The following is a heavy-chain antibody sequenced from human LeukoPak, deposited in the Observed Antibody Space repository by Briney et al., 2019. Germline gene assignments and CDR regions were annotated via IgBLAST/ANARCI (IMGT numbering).Heavy chain of an antibody. D-gene: IGHD2-2*01. Sequence: PGGSLRLSCAASGFTFSSCEMNWVRQAPGKGLEWVSYISSSGSTIYYADSVKGRFTISRDNAKNSLYLQMNSLRAEDTAVYYCSKDYRYCSGTSCYHPWYFDYWGQGTLVTVSS. CDR3: SKDYRYCSGTSCYHPWYFDY. CDR1: GFTFSSCE. CDR2: ISSSGSTI. V-gene: IGHV3-48*03. J-gene: IGHJ4*02.